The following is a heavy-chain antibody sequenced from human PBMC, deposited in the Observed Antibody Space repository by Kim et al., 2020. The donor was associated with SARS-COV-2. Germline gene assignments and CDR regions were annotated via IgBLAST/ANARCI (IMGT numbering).Heavy chain of an antibody. CDR1: GFTFSSYS. J-gene: IGHJ6*02. CDR3: ARDRTSKMYDPDEIGRKRSSWGYYYYGMDV. V-gene: IGHV3-21*01. Sequence: GGSLRLSCAASGFTFSSYSMNWVRQAPGKGLEWVSSISSSSSYIYYADSVKGRFTISRDNAKNSLYLQMNSLRAEDTAVYYCARDRTSKMYDPDEIGRKRSSWGYYYYGMDVWGQGTTVTVSS. D-gene: IGHD2-2*01. CDR2: ISSSSSYI.